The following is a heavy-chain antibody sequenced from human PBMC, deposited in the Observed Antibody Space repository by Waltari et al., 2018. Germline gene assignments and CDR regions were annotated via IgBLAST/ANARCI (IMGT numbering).Heavy chain of an antibody. Sequence: QVQLVQSGAEVKKPGASVKVSCKASGYTFTSYAMHWVRQAPGQRLEWMGWFNAGNGNTKNSQKFQGRVTITRDTSASTAYMELSSLRSEDTAVYYCARVEGAAGLDIWGQGTMVTVSS. CDR2: FNAGNGNT. CDR3: ARVEGAAGLDI. D-gene: IGHD3-16*01. V-gene: IGHV1-3*01. J-gene: IGHJ3*02. CDR1: GYTFTSYA.